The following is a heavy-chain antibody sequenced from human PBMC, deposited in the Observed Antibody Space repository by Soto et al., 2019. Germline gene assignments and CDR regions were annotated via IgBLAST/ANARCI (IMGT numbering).Heavy chain of an antibody. D-gene: IGHD6-19*01. CDR1: GGSVSSGRFY. CDR2: IYYTGST. V-gene: IGHV4-61*01. CDR3: ARSGSGSGWL. J-gene: IGHJ4*02. Sequence: SETLSLTCSVSGGSVSSGRFYWSWIRQPPGKGLEWIGYIYYTGSTKYNPSPRSRVTISVDTSKNQFSLELTSVAAADTAVYYCARSGSGSGWLGGQGTLVTVSS.